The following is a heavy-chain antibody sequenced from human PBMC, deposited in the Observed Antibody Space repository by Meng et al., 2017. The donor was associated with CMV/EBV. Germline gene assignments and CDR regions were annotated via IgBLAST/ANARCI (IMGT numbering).Heavy chain of an antibody. CDR2: INSDGSST. Sequence: GESLKISCAASGFTFSSYWMHWVRQAPGKGLVWVSRINSDGSSTSYADSVKGRFTISRDNAKNTLYLRMNSLRAEDTAVYYCARETQKWELNLYFDYWGQGTLVTVSS. CDR3: ARETQKWELNLYFDY. CDR1: GFTFSSYW. V-gene: IGHV3-74*01. D-gene: IGHD1-26*01. J-gene: IGHJ4*02.